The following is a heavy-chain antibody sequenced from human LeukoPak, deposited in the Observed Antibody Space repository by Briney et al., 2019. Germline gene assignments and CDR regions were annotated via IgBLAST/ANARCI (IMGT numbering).Heavy chain of an antibody. CDR2: IYYSGST. CDR3: ARARRTVAALIDY. Sequence: SETLSLTCTVSGGSISSYYWSWIRQPPGKGLEWIGYIYYSGSTNYNPSLKSRVTISVDTSKNQFSLKLSSVTAADTAVYYCARARRTVAALIDYWGQGTLVTVSS. CDR1: GGSISSYY. J-gene: IGHJ4*02. V-gene: IGHV4-59*01. D-gene: IGHD2-15*01.